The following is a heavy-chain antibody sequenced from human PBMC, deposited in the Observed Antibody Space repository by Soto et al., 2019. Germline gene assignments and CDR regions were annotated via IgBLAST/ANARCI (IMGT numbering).Heavy chain of an antibody. CDR2: IWYDGSNK. V-gene: IGHV3-33*01. D-gene: IGHD1-26*01. CDR3: ARQERELLSYFDY. CDR1: GFTFSSYG. J-gene: IGHJ4*02. Sequence: QVQLVESGGGVVQPGRSLRLSCAASGFTFSSYGMHWVRQAPGKWLEWVAVIWYDGSNKYYADSVKGRFTISRDNSKNTLYLQMNSLRAEDTAVYYCARQERELLSYFDYWGQGTLVTVSS.